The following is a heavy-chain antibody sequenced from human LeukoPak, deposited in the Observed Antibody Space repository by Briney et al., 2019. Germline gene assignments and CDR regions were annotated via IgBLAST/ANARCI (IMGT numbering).Heavy chain of an antibody. Sequence: SETLSLTCTVSGGSISSSSYYWGWIRQPPGKGLEWIGSIYYSGSTYYNPSLKSRVTISVDTSKNQFSLKLSSVTAADTAVYYCARRLRMEVAVTTWFDPWGQGTLVTVFS. D-gene: IGHD6-19*01. V-gene: IGHV4-39*01. CDR1: GGSISSSSYY. CDR2: IYYSGST. J-gene: IGHJ5*02. CDR3: ARRLRMEVAVTTWFDP.